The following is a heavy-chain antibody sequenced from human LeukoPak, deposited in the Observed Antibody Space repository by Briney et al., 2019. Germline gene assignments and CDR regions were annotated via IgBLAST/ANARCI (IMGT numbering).Heavy chain of an antibody. CDR2: ISSSGGST. D-gene: IGHD3-22*01. V-gene: IGHV3-11*05. J-gene: IGHJ4*02. CDR1: GFTFSDYY. CDR3: ARDFIHRSGEANY. Sequence: PGRSLRLSCVASGFTFSDYYMSWIRQAPGKGLEWISYISSSGGSTNYADSVKGRFTISRDNPKNSLYLLMNTLRAEDTAMYYCARDFIHRSGEANYWGQGTLVTVSS.